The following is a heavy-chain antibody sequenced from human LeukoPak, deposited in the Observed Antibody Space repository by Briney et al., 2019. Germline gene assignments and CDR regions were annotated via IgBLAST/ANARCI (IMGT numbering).Heavy chain of an antibody. CDR1: GGSFSGYY. J-gene: IGHJ4*02. D-gene: IGHD1-1*01. CDR2: INHSGST. V-gene: IGHV4-34*01. Sequence: PSETLSLTCAVYGGSFSGYYWSWIRQPPGKGLEWIGEINHSGSTNYNPSLKSRVTTSVDTSKNQFSLKLSSVTAADTAVYYCARTNWTVDYWGQGTLVTVSS. CDR3: ARTNWTVDY.